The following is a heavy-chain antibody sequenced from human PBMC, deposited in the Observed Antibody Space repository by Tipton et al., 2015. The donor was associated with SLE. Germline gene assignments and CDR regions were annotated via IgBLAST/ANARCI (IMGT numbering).Heavy chain of an antibody. V-gene: IGHV4-34*01. CDR3: ARGGGITILSSNWFDP. J-gene: IGHJ5*02. Sequence: AGLVKPSETLSLTCTVSDGSISDYYWSWIRQSPGKGLEWIGEISHSGSTNYNPSLKSRVTISVDTSKNQFSLKLSSVTAADTAVYYCARGGGITILSSNWFDPWGQGTLVTVSS. D-gene: IGHD3-9*01. CDR2: ISHSGST. CDR1: DGSISDYY.